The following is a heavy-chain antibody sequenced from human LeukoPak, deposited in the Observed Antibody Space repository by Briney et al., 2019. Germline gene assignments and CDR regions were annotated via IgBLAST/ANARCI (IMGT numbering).Heavy chain of an antibody. CDR1: GFTFSSNS. Sequence: PGGSLRLSCTASGFTFSSNSMSWVRQAPGKGLEWVSAISGSGGSTYYADSVKGRFTISRDNSKNTLYLQMNSLRAEDTAVYYCAKDRLGDYYDSSGLNTATWFDHWGQGTLVTVSS. V-gene: IGHV3-23*01. CDR3: AKDRLGDYYDSSGLNTATWFDH. J-gene: IGHJ5*02. D-gene: IGHD3-22*01. CDR2: ISGSGGST.